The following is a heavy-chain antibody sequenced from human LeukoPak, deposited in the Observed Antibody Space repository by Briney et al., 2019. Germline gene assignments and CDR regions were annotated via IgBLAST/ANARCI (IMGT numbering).Heavy chain of an antibody. CDR2: IKQDGSEK. CDR3: ARAYCSGGSCLDN. CDR1: GFTFSSYW. Sequence: GGSLRLSCAASGFTFSSYWVSWVRQAPGKGQEWVANIKQDGSEKYYVDSVKGRFTISRDNAKNSLYLQMNTLRAEDTAVYYCARAYCSGGSCLDNWGQGTLVTVSS. J-gene: IGHJ4*02. V-gene: IGHV3-7*01. D-gene: IGHD2-15*01.